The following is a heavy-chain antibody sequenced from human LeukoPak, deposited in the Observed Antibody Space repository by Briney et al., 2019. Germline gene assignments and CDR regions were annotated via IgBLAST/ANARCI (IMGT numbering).Heavy chain of an antibody. CDR1: GFTFSSYA. D-gene: IGHD2-2*01. CDR3: ARDNIVVVPAAMTAHNWFDP. V-gene: IGHV3-23*01. Sequence: GGALRLSCAASGFTFSSYAMSWVGQAPGKGLEWVSAISGSGGSTYYADSVKGRFTISRDNSKNTLYLQMNSLRAEDTAVYYCARDNIVVVPAAMTAHNWFDPWGQGTLVTVSS. CDR2: ISGSGGST. J-gene: IGHJ5*02.